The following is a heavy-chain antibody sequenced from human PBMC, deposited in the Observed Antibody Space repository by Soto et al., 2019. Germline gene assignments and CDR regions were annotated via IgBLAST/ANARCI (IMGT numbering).Heavy chain of an antibody. CDR1: GGSVTSGRYY. J-gene: IGHJ6*02. D-gene: IGHD3-10*01. CDR2: MFDSGST. Sequence: SETLSLTCTVSGGSVTSGRYYCSWIRQPTGKGLEWSGYMFDSGSTNYNPSLKSRVTIAVDTSKNQFSLKLSSVTAADTAVYYCARAYYYGSGRGRSMDVWGQGTTVTVS. CDR3: ARAYYYGSGRGRSMDV. V-gene: IGHV4-61*01.